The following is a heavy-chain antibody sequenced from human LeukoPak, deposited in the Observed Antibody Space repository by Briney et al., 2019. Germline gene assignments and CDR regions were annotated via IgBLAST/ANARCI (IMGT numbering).Heavy chain of an antibody. CDR2: INPDGSEK. CDR1: GFTFSSYW. J-gene: IGHJ4*02. D-gene: IGHD6-13*01. Sequence: GGPLRLSCAASGFTFSSYWMTWVRQAPGKGLEWVANINPDGSEKYYVDSVKGRFTISRDNAKNSLYLQMNSLRAEDTAVYYCARGRRRIAAPGATPPAPYFDFWGQGTLVTVSS. CDR3: ARGRRRIAAPGATPPAPYFDF. V-gene: IGHV3-7*04.